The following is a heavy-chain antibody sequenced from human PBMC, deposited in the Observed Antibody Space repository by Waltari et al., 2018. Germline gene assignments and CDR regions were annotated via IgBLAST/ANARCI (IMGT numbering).Heavy chain of an antibody. V-gene: IGHV5-51*01. CDR1: GYSFTSYW. J-gene: IGHJ3*02. D-gene: IGHD4-17*01. CDR3: ARRHPKTVQGDAFDI. CDR2: IYPGDSDT. Sequence: EVQLVQSGAEVKKPGESLKISCKGSGYSFTSYWIGWVRQMPGKGLEWMGIIYPGDSDTRYSPSFQGKVTISADKSISTAYLQWSSLKASDTAMYYWARRHPKTVQGDAFDIWGQGTMVTVSS.